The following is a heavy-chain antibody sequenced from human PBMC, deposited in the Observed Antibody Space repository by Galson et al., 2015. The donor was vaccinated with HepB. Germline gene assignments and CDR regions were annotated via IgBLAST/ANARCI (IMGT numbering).Heavy chain of an antibody. D-gene: IGHD2-8*01. CDR3: ARPLVLNGRFNPGVGPFHI. CDR2: TYYRSKWFN. CDR1: GDSVSSDIAA. J-gene: IGHJ3*02. Sequence: CAISGDSVSSDIAAWNWIRQSPSRGFEWLGRTYYRSKWFNDYSPSVRSRIIINSDTSKNQLSLTLSSVTAADTAVYYCARPLVLNGRFNPGVGPFHIWGHGTMVTVSA. V-gene: IGHV6-1*01.